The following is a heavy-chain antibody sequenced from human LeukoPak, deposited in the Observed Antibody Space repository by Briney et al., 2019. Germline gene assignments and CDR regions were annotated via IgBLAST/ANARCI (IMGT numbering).Heavy chain of an antibody. CDR2: IYHSGAPT. CDR3: ARDSRGGGPDFDY. J-gene: IGHJ4*02. D-gene: IGHD3-16*01. CDR1: GDSINNW. V-gene: IGHV4-59*01. Sequence: KPSETLSLTCTVSGDSINNWWAWIRQPPGKGLEWIGYIYHSGAPTSYNPSLKSRATISIDTSRNQFSLRLSSVTAADTAVYYCARDSRGGGPDFDYWGQGTLVTVSS.